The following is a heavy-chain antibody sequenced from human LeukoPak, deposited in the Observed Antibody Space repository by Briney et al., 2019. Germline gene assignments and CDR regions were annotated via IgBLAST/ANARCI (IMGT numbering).Heavy chain of an antibody. CDR2: IYYSGST. CDR3: ARHAYEQWLLPGYYFDY. V-gene: IGHV4-39*07. J-gene: IGHJ4*02. D-gene: IGHD6-19*01. CDR1: GGSISSSSYY. Sequence: SETLSLTCTVSGGSISSSSYYWGWIRQPPGKGLEWIGSIYYSGSTYYNPSLKSRVTISVDTSKNQFSLRLSSVTAADTAVYYCARHAYEQWLLPGYYFDYWGQGTPVTVSS.